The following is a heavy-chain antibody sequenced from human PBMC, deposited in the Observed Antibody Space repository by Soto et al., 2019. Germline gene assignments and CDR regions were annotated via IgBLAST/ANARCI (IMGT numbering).Heavy chain of an antibody. CDR1: GGSISSYY. CDR2: IYYSGST. Sequence: SETLSLTCTVSGGSISSYYWSWIRQPPGKGLEWIGYIYYSGSTNYNPSLKSRVTISVDTSKNQFSLKLSSVTAADTAVYYCARDARYYYDSSGYYFDYWGQGTLVTVSS. CDR3: ARDARYYYDSSGYYFDY. J-gene: IGHJ4*02. D-gene: IGHD3-22*01. V-gene: IGHV4-59*01.